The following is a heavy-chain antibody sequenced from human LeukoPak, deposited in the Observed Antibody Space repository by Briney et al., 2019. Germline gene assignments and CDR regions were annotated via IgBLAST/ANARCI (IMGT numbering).Heavy chain of an antibody. CDR1: GYTFTSYG. D-gene: IGHD3-22*01. Sequence: ASVKVSCEASGYTFTSYGISWVRQAPGQGLEWMGWISAYNGNANYAQKLQGRVTMTTDTSTSTAYMELRSLRSDDTAVYYCARGLTPDYYDSSGTLDYWGQGTLVTVSS. J-gene: IGHJ4*02. CDR3: ARGLTPDYYDSSGTLDY. CDR2: ISAYNGNA. V-gene: IGHV1-18*01.